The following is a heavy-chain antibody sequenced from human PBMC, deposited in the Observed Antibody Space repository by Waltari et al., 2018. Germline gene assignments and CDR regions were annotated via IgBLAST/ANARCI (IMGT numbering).Heavy chain of an antibody. V-gene: IGHV4-38-2*02. CDR1: GYSITRGYY. J-gene: IGHJ5*02. Sequence: QVQLQESGPGLVKPSETLSLTCAVSGYSITRGYYWGWIRQPPGKGLEWIGSLYHSGSTYYNPSLKSRVTISVDTSKNQFSLKVNSVTAADTAVYYCARDSTGYCSGGSCSGGWFDPWGQGILVTVAS. D-gene: IGHD2-15*01. CDR3: ARDSTGYCSGGSCSGGWFDP. CDR2: LYHSGST.